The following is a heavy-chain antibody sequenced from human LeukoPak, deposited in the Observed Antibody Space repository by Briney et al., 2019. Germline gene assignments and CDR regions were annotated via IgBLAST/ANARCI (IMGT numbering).Heavy chain of an antibody. D-gene: IGHD3-22*01. CDR2: ISNSGGYT. Sequence: GGSLRLSCVASGFTFSSYAMSWVRQAPGKGLEWVSSISNSGGYTFYADSVKGRFTISRDNSKNTLHLQMNSLRAEDTAVYYCAKDAYRDYYDSSGYYYAGGIDYWGQGTLVTVSS. V-gene: IGHV3-23*01. CDR3: AKDAYRDYYDSSGYYYAGGIDY. J-gene: IGHJ4*02. CDR1: GFTFSSYA.